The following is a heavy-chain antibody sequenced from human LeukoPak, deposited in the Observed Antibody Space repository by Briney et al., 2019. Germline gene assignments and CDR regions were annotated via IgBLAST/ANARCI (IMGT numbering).Heavy chain of an antibody. CDR1: GFTFSSYA. D-gene: IGHD6-19*01. J-gene: IGHJ3*02. V-gene: IGHV3-64D*06. Sequence: PGGSLRLSCSTSGFTFSSYAMHWVRQAPGKGLEYVSAISSNGGSTYYADSVKGRFTIPRDNSKNTLYLQMSSLRAEDTAVYYCVKAAAGEKWLVRGPNAFDIWGQGTMVTVSS. CDR3: VKAAAGEKWLVRGPNAFDI. CDR2: ISSNGGST.